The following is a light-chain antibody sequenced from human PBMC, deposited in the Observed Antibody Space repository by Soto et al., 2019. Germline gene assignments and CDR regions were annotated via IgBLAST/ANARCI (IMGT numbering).Light chain of an antibody. CDR1: QSVSGH. V-gene: IGKV3-15*01. Sequence: EIVMTQSPATLSVSPGERATLSCRASQSVSGHLAWYQQNPGQAPRLLIYDASTRATGIPARFSGSGSSTEFTLTISSLQSADFAVYYCQQYNRWPLTFGGGTKVEIK. CDR2: DAS. CDR3: QQYNRWPLT. J-gene: IGKJ4*01.